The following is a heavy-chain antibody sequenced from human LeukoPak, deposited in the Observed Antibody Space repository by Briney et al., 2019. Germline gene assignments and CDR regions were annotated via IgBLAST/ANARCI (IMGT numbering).Heavy chain of an antibody. CDR2: INHSGST. CDR3: ARRRPLYCSSTSCYVSWFDP. CDR1: GGSFSGYY. Sequence: SETLSLTCAVYGGSFSGYYWSWIRQPPGKGLEWIGEINHSGSTNYNPSLKSRVTISVDTSKNQFSLKLSSVTAADTAVYYCARRRPLYCSSTSCYVSWFDPWGQGTLVTVSS. D-gene: IGHD2-2*01. J-gene: IGHJ5*02. V-gene: IGHV4-34*01.